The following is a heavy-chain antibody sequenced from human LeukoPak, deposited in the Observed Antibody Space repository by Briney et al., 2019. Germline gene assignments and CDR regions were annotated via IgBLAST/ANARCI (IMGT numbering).Heavy chain of an antibody. CDR1: GFIFSDYY. CDR3: AISYDSSGSIDH. V-gene: IGHV3-11*01. CDR2: ISDSGSTI. Sequence: KPGGSLRLSCAASGFIFSDYYMTWIRQTPGKGLEGLSYISDSGSTINYADSVKGRLTISRDNAKKSLFLQMTSLRAEDTAVYYCAISYDSSGSIDHWGQGTLVTVSS. D-gene: IGHD3-22*01. J-gene: IGHJ4*02.